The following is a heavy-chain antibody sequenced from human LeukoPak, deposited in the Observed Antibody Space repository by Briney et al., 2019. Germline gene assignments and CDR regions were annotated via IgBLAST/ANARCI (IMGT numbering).Heavy chain of an antibody. CDR3: ARGVYGSGSYYWDY. Sequence: PSETLSLTCAVSGGSISSSNWWSWVRQPPGKGLEWIGEIYHSGSTNYNPSLKSRVTISVDKSKNQFSLKLSSVTAADTAVYYCARGVYGSGSYYWDYWGQGTLVTVSS. V-gene: IGHV4-4*02. CDR2: IYHSGST. CDR1: GGSISSSNW. D-gene: IGHD3-10*01. J-gene: IGHJ4*02.